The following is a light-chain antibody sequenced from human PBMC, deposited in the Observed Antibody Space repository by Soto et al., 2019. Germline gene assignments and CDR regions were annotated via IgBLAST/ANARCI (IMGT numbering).Light chain of an antibody. CDR2: KIS. V-gene: IGKV2-24*01. J-gene: IGKJ1*01. CDR1: QSLVHGDGDTY. Sequence: DLILTQTPLSSPVTLGQPASISCRSSQSLVHGDGDTYLSWLQQRPRQPPRLLFYKISNRFSGVPNRFSGSGARTDFTLTISRVEAEDVGIYYCMQATHFPRTFGQGTKVEIK. CDR3: MQATHFPRT.